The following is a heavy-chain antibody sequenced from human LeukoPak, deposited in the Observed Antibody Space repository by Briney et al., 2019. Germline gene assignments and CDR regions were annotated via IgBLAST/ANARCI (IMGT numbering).Heavy chain of an antibody. CDR1: GGSFSGYY. V-gene: IGHV4-34*01. CDR2: INHSGST. D-gene: IGHD3-3*01. CDR3: ARGYDFWSGYFNGRKWFDP. Sequence: SETLSLTCAVYGGSFSGYYWSWIRQPPRKGLEWIGEINHSGSTNYNPSLKSRVTISVDTSKNQFSLKLSSVTAADTAVYYCARGYDFWSGYFNGRKWFDPWGQGTLVTVSS. J-gene: IGHJ5*02.